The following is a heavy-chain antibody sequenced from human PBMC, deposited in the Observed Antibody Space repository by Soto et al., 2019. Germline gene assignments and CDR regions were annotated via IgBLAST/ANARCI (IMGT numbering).Heavy chain of an antibody. CDR2: INHSGST. CDR3: ARVQIRFLEWLLSSYFDY. V-gene: IGHV4-34*01. Sequence: QVQLQQWGAGLLKPSETLSLTCAVYGGSFSGYYWSWIRQPPGKGLEWIGEINHSGSTNYNPSLKSRVTISVDTSKNQFSLKLSSVTAADTAVYYCARVQIRFLEWLLSSYFDYWGQGTLVTVSS. D-gene: IGHD3-3*01. CDR1: GGSFSGYY. J-gene: IGHJ4*02.